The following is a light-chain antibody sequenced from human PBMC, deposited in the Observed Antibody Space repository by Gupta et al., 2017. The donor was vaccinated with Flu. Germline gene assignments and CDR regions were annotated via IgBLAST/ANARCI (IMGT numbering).Light chain of an antibody. CDR3: AARDDVLGGPL. CDR2: GDN. CDR1: CASVGSEY. Sequence: RASIPYRGRCASVGSEYVGWYPQVPGVAPSLLVYGDNVRPAGVPDRFSDSRSGSSATLAISGLQTEDEGVYYYAARDDVLGGPLFGGGTRLVVL. J-gene: IGLJ2*01. V-gene: IGLV1-47*02.